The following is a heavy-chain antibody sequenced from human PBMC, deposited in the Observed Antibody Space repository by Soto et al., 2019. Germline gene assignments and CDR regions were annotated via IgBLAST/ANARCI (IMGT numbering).Heavy chain of an antibody. Sequence: SETLSLTCTVSGGSISSGGYYWSWIRQHPGKGLEWIGYIYYSGSTYYNPSLKSRVTISVDTSKNQFSLKLSSVTAADTAVYYCARDGRGTSVAVAEGFDYWGQGTLVTVSS. CDR1: GGSISSGGYY. D-gene: IGHD6-19*01. J-gene: IGHJ4*02. CDR2: IYYSGST. CDR3: ARDGRGTSVAVAEGFDY. V-gene: IGHV4-31*03.